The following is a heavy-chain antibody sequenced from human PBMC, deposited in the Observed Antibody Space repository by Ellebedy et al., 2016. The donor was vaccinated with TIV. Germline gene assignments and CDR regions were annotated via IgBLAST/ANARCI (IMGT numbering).Heavy chain of an antibody. CDR3: AREQSPYYEILTGSFDY. D-gene: IGHD3-9*01. V-gene: IGHV3-33*08. J-gene: IGHJ4*02. CDR2: IWYDGFNK. CDR1: GFSFSTYG. Sequence: GESLKISCSASGFSFSTYGMHLVRQPPGQGLEWVAVIWYDGFNKDDADSVKGRFNISRDNSKSTLYLEMKSLRVEDTAVYYCAREQSPYYEILTGSFDYWGQGALVTVSS.